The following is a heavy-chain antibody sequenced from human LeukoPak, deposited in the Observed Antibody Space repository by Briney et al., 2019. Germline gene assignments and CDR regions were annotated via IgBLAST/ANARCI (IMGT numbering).Heavy chain of an antibody. D-gene: IGHD4-17*01. CDR3: ARRPNYGDYDGGFDY. V-gene: IGHV4-39*01. J-gene: IGHJ4*02. Sequence: PSETLSLTCTVSGGSISSSSYYWGWLRQPPGMGLEWIGSIYYSGSTYYNPSLKSRVTISVDTSKNQFSLKLSSVTAADTAVYYCARRPNYGDYDGGFDYWGQGTLVTVSS. CDR1: GGSISSSSYY. CDR2: IYYSGST.